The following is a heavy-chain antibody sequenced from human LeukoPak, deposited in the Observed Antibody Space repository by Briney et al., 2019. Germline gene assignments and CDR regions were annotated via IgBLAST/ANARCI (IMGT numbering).Heavy chain of an antibody. CDR3: ARAVAGGRYFDL. CDR1: GDIVSNNSAA. J-gene: IGHJ2*01. Sequence: SQTLSLTCAISGDIVSNNSAAWTWIRQSPSRGLEWLGRTYFMSEWSNTYAPSMTSRITINADTSQNQFSLQLNSVTPEDTAVYFCARAVAGGRYFDLWGGGTLVTVSS. D-gene: IGHD4-23*01. CDR2: TYFMSEWSN. V-gene: IGHV6-1*01.